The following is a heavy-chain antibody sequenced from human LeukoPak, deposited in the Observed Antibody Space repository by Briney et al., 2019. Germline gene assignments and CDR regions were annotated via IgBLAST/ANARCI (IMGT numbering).Heavy chain of an antibody. CDR3: ARGPFWTIAARPLDY. CDR1: GGSFSGYY. Sequence: PSETLSLTCAVYGGSFSGYYWSWIRQPPGKGLEWIGEINHSGSTNYNPSLKSRVTISLDTSKNQFSLKLTSVTAADTALYYCARGPFWTIAARPLDYWGPGTLVTVSS. J-gene: IGHJ4*02. D-gene: IGHD6-6*01. CDR2: INHSGST. V-gene: IGHV4-34*01.